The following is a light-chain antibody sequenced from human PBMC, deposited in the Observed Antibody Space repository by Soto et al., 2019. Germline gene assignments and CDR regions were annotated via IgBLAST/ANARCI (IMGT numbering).Light chain of an antibody. J-gene: IGKJ2*01. CDR2: AAS. Sequence: EVVMTQSPATLSVSPGERATLSCRASQSINTNLAWYQQKPGQPPRLLIYAASTRATDIPTRFSGSGSATDFTLTISSLQSEYFAVYYCQQYDKWPLYTFGQGTKLEI. V-gene: IGKV3D-15*01. CDR3: QQYDKWPLYT. CDR1: QSINTN.